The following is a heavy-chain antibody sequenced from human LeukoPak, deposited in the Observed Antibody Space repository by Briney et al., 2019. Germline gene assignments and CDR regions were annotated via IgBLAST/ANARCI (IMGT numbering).Heavy chain of an antibody. D-gene: IGHD6-13*01. CDR1: GFTFSDYY. J-gene: IGHJ5*02. Sequence: GGSLRLSCAASGFTFSDYYMSWIRQAPGKGLEWVSYISGSSSYTNYADSVKGRFTISRDNAENSPYLQMNSLRAEDAAVYYCARDSSSWFDPWGQGTLVTVSS. CDR2: ISGSSSYT. V-gene: IGHV3-11*05. CDR3: ARDSSSWFDP.